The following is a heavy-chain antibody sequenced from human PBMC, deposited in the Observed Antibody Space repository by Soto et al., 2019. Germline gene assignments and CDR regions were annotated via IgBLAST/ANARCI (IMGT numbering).Heavy chain of an antibody. J-gene: IGHJ6*02. CDR2: IIPIFGTA. CDR3: ARDGDRMTTVTTSYYYSMDV. Sequence: QVQLVQSGAEVKKPGSSVKVSCKASGGTFSSYAISWVRQAPGQGLEWMGGIIPIFGTANYAQKFQGRVTITADESTSTAYMELSSLRSEDTAVYYCARDGDRMTTVTTSYYYSMDVWGQGTTVTVSS. D-gene: IGHD4-17*01. CDR1: GGTFSSYA. V-gene: IGHV1-69*12.